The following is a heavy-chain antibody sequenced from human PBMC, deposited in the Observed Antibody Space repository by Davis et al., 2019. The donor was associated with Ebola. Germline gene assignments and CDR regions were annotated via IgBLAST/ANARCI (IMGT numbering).Heavy chain of an antibody. CDR1: GYTFTNYG. V-gene: IGHV1-3*01. J-gene: IGHJ4*02. Sequence: ASVKVSCKASGYTFTNYGITWVRQAPGQRLEWMGWINAGNGNTKYSQKFQGRVTITRDTSASTAYMELSSLRSEDTAVYYCARVGYSSSWYNYFDYWGQGTLVTVSS. D-gene: IGHD6-13*01. CDR3: ARVGYSSSWYNYFDY. CDR2: INAGNGNT.